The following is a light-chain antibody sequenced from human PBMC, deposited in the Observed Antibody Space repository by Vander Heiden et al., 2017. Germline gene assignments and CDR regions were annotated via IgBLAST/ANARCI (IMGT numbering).Light chain of an antibody. Sequence: EIVLTQYPATLSVSPGERATLSCRASQSVSSNLAWYQQKPGQAPRLLIYGAFTRDTAIPARFSGSGYGKEFTLTISSRQSEDFAVYYCQQHNDWAPWTFGQGTKVEIK. CDR3: QQHNDWAPWT. CDR1: QSVSSN. V-gene: IGKV3-15*01. J-gene: IGKJ1*01. CDR2: GAF.